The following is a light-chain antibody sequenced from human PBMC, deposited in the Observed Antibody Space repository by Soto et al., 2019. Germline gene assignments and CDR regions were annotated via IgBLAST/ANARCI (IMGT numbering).Light chain of an antibody. CDR1: QTISSW. Sequence: IKRTRVPSRQSGHVGDRVTITCRASQTISSWLAWYQQKPGKAPKLLIYKASTLKSGVPSRFSGSGSGTEFTLTVYSLGLRYCASCCTQLPIYDAACFGHGTKVEIK. CDR2: KAS. CDR3: QLPIYDAAC. J-gene: IGKJ1*01. V-gene: IGKV1-5*03.